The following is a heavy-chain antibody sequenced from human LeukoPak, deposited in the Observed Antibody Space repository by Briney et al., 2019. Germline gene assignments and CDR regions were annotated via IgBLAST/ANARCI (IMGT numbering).Heavy chain of an antibody. D-gene: IGHD5-18*01. CDR2: ISNTDGST. CDR3: AKDISQGYTAGSIEQDY. J-gene: IGHJ4*02. Sequence: GGSLRLSCVASGSTFSNYAMSWVRQAPGKGLEWVSAISNTDGSTYYADSMKGRFTISRDNSKNTLYLQMNSLGAEDTAVYHCAKDISQGYTAGSIEQDYWGQGTLVTVSS. V-gene: IGHV3-23*01. CDR1: GSTFSNYA.